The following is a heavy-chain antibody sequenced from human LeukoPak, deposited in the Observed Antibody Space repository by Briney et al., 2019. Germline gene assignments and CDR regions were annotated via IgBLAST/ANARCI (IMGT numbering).Heavy chain of an antibody. CDR3: ARVDCSGGSCYSGPEFDY. CDR1: GYTFTSYD. CDR2: MNPNSGNT. V-gene: IGHV1-8*01. J-gene: IGHJ4*02. D-gene: IGHD2-15*01. Sequence: ASVNVSCKASGYTFTSYDINWVRQAPGQGLEWMGWMNPNSGNTGYEQKFQGRVTMTRNTSISTAYMELSSLRSEDTAVYYCARVDCSGGSCYSGPEFDYWGQGTLVTVSS.